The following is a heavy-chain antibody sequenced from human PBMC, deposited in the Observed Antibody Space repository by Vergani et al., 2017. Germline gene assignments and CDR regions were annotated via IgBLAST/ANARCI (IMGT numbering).Heavy chain of an antibody. CDR3: ARQEVVPAAISYYYGMDV. CDR2: IYYSGST. CDR1: GGSISSYY. V-gene: IGHV4-59*08. J-gene: IGHJ6*02. D-gene: IGHD2-2*01. Sequence: QVQLQESGPGLVKPSQTLSLTCTVSGGSISSYYWSWIRQPPGKGLEWIGYIYYSGSTNYNPSLKSRVTISVDTSKTQFSLKLSSVTAADTAVYYCARQEVVPAAISYYYGMDVWGQGTTVTVSS.